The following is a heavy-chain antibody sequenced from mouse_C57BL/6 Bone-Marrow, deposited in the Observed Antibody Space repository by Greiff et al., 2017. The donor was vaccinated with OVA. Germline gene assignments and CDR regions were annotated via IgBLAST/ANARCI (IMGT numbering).Heavy chain of an antibody. CDR2: IDPSDSYT. Sequence: QVQLQQPGAELVMPGASVKLSCKASGYTFTSYWMHWVKQRPGQGLEWIGEIDPSDSYTNYNQKFTGKSTLTVDKSSSTAYMQLSSLTSEDSAVYYCARLGLDYWGQGTTLTVSS. V-gene: IGHV1-69*01. J-gene: IGHJ2*01. CDR1: GYTFTSYW. CDR3: ARLGLDY. D-gene: IGHD4-1*01.